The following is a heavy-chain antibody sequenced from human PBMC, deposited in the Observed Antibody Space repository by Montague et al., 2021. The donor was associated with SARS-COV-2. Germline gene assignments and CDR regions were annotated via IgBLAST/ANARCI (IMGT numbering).Heavy chain of an antibody. CDR3: ARIFLVVPPGIALYYFDY. CDR2: ISSGSHYT. V-gene: IGHV3-11*03. Sequence: SLSLSCSASGFTFGDYYMTWIRQAPGKGLEWISDISSGSHYTNYADSVKGRFTISRDDAKQSLYLEMDSLRAEDTAVYYCARIFLVVPPGIALYYFDYWGQGALVTVSS. J-gene: IGHJ4*02. D-gene: IGHD6-13*01. CDR1: GFTFGDYY.